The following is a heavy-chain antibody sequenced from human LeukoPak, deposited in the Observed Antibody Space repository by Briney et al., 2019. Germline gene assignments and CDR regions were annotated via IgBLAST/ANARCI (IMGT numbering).Heavy chain of an antibody. V-gene: IGHV4-39*01. CDR1: GGSISNNNYY. J-gene: IGHJ5*02. CDR2: IYYRGST. Sequence: KPSETLSLTCTVSGGSISNNNYYWGWIRQPPGKGLEWIGSIYYRGSTYYNPSLEGRVTISVDTSKNQFSLKLGSVTAADTAVYYCAKHSIAVAGVHLFDNWGQGTLVTVSS. D-gene: IGHD6-19*01. CDR3: AKHSIAVAGVHLFDN.